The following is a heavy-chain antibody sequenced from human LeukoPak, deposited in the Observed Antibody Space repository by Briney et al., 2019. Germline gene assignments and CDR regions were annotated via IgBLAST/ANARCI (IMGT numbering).Heavy chain of an antibody. D-gene: IGHD3-3*01. J-gene: IGHJ6*03. V-gene: IGHV3-23*01. CDR3: AKTVLRFFYMDV. Sequence: PGGSLRLSCAASGFNFDVYGMHWVRQAPGKGLQWVSVIRGTGGSTYYADSVKGRFTISRDNSKNTLYLQMNSLRAEDTAVYYCAKTVLRFFYMDVWGKGTTVTVSS. CDR2: IRGTGGST. CDR1: GFNFDVYG.